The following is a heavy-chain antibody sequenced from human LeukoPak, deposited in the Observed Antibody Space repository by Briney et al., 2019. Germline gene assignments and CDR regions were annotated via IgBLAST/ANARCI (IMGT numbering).Heavy chain of an antibody. CDR2: IYDTGTT. CDR1: GGSISSGDYY. CDR3: AKALDP. Sequence: SETLSLTCTVSGGSISSGDYYWSWIRRHPVKGLEWLGNIYDTGTTYYNPSLGSRLTISRDTSKNQFFMKLTSVTAADTAVYYCAKALDPWGQGTLVTVSS. D-gene: IGHD1-1*01. J-gene: IGHJ5*02. V-gene: IGHV4-31*03.